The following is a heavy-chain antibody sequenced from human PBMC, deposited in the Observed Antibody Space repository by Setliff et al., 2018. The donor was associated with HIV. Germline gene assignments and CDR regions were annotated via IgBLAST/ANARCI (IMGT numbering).Heavy chain of an antibody. J-gene: IGHJ4*02. CDR2: IIPIFGTA. V-gene: IGHV1-69*13. D-gene: IGHD3-22*01. CDR1: GGTFSSYA. Sequence: VASVKVSCKASGGTFSSYAISWVRQAPGQGLEWMGGIIPIFGTANYAQKFQGRVTITADESTSTAYMELSSLRSEDTAVYYCARGGVYYYDSSGWSMDYWGQGTPVTVSS. CDR3: ARGGVYYYDSSGWSMDY.